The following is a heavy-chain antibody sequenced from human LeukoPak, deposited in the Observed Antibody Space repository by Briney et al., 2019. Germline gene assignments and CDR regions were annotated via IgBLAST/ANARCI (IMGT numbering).Heavy chain of an antibody. CDR1: GFTFSSYS. J-gene: IGHJ4*02. V-gene: IGHV3-15*01. CDR3: TTDFLYVVGAIDY. CDR2: IKSKTDGGTT. Sequence: GGSLRLSCAASGFTFSSYSMNWVRQAPGKGLEWVGRIKSKTDGGTTDHAAPVKGRFTISRDDSKNTLYLQMNSLKTEDTAVYYCTTDFLYVVGAIDYWGQGTLVTVSS. D-gene: IGHD1-26*01.